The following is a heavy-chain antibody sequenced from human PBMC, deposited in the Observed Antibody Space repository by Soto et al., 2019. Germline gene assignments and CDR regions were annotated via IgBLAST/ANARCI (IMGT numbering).Heavy chain of an antibody. CDR3: ARDLSGYADYVYFQH. J-gene: IGHJ1*01. D-gene: IGHD4-17*01. CDR1: GSNFTGYY. V-gene: IGHV1-2*02. Sequence: PWNASGSNFTGYYMHWVRQAPGQGLEWMGWINPNSGGTTYAQKFQGRVTMTRDTSISTAYMELSRLRSDDTAVYYCARDLSGYADYVYFQHWGQGTLVTVYS. CDR2: INPNSGGT.